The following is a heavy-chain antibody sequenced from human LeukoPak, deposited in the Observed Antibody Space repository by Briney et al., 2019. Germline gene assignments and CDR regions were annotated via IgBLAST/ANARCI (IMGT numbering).Heavy chain of an antibody. V-gene: IGHV4-59*08. J-gene: IGHJ4*02. Sequence: SETLSLTCTVSGGSISSYYWSWIRQPPGKGLEWIGYIYYSGSTNYNPSLKSRVTISVDTSKNQFSLKLSSVTAADTAVYYCARHRTTVLTLGYFDYWGQETLVTVSS. CDR3: ARHRTTVLTLGYFDY. CDR2: IYYSGST. CDR1: GGSISSYY. D-gene: IGHD4-23*01.